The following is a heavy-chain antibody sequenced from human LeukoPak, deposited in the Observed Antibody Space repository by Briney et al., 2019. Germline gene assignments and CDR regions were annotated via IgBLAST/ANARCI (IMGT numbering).Heavy chain of an antibody. CDR1: GFTFDDYA. D-gene: IGHD6-19*01. CDR3: AKDMGPDSSGWHFDY. V-gene: IGHV3-9*01. J-gene: IGHJ4*02. CDR2: ISWNSGSI. Sequence: GGSLRLSCAASGFTFDDYAMHWVRHAPGKGLEWVSGISWNSGSIGYADSVKGRFTISRDNAKNSLYLQMNSLRAEDTALYYCAKDMGPDSSGWHFDYWGQGTLVTVSS.